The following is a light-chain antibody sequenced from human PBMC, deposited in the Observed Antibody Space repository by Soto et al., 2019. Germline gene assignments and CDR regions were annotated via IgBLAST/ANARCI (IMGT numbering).Light chain of an antibody. CDR1: SSDIGSYNH. J-gene: IGLJ1*01. CDR3: SSYTDRKNLV. Sequence: SVLTQPASVSGSPGQSITISCSGTSSDIGSYNHVAWYQQFPGKSPKLMIYAVSDRPPGVSDRFSGSKSGNTASLTVSALQAEDEADYYCSSYTDRKNLVFGTGTKVTVL. CDR2: AVS. V-gene: IGLV2-14*03.